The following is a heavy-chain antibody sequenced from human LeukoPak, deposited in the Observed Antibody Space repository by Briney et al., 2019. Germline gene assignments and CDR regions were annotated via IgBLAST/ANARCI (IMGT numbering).Heavy chain of an antibody. CDR1: GGSISTSNYY. CDR3: ARSRESAEGTGLVGV. CDR2: IYISGSGST. Sequence: SETLSLTCTVSGGSISTSNYYWSWIRQPAGKGLEWIGRIYISGSGSTNYNPSLKSRVTMSVDTSKNQFSLKLSSVTAADTAVYYCARSRESAEGTGLVGVWGKGTTVTVSS. J-gene: IGHJ6*04. V-gene: IGHV4-61*02. D-gene: IGHD3-3*01.